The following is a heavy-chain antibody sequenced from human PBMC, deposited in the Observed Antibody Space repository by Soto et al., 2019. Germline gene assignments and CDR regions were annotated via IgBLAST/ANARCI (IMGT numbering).Heavy chain of an antibody. Sequence: PGGSLRLSCAASGFTFSSYGMHWVRQAPGKGLEWVAVISYDGSNKYYADSVKGRFTISRDNSKNTLYLQMNSLRAEDTAVYYCAKEIGLIGTILATIIRHYYYGMDVWGQGTTVTVSS. CDR3: AKEIGLIGTILATIIRHYYYGMDV. CDR2: ISYDGSNK. V-gene: IGHV3-30*18. D-gene: IGHD5-12*01. CDR1: GFTFSSYG. J-gene: IGHJ6*02.